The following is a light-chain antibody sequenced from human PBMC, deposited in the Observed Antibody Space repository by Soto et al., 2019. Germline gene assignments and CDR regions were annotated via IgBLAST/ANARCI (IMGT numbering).Light chain of an antibody. J-gene: IGLJ2*01. CDR1: SSDIGAYEY. CDR3: SSYATTRSVV. V-gene: IGLV2-14*01. CDR2: EVT. Sequence: QSALTQPASVSGSPGQSITISCTGTSSDIGAYEYVSWYQQHPGKAPKLLIDEVTNRPSGVSPRFSGSKSANTASLTISGLQAEDEGHYYCSSYATTRSVVFGGGTKLTVL.